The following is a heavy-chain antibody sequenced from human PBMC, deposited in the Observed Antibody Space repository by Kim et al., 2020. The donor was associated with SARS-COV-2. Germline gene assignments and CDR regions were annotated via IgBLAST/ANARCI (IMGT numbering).Heavy chain of an antibody. V-gene: IGHV5-51*01. Sequence: GESLKISCKGSGYNFTTFWVGWVRQMPGRGLEWMGIIYPSDSDTRYNPSFQGQVTISADKSITTAYLQWSSLQASDTAMYFCAGHGTWGGMVYTPDLWGR. CDR2: IYPSDSDT. D-gene: IGHD2-21*01. J-gene: IGHJ2*01. CDR3: AGHGTWGGMVYTPDL. CDR1: GYNFTTFW.